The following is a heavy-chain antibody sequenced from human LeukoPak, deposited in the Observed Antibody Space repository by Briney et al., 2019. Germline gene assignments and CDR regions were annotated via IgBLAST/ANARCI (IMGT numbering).Heavy chain of an antibody. CDR2: ISGSGGTT. J-gene: IGHJ4*02. CDR3: GKAGTVTSLDQYFDY. D-gene: IGHD4-11*01. CDR1: GFTFSSYT. Sequence: PGGSLRLSCAASGFTFSSYTMTWVRQAPGEGLEWVSTISGSGGTTYYADSVKGRFTVSRDNSKNTLYLQMNSLRAEDTAVYYCGKAGTVTSLDQYFDYWGQGILVTVSS. V-gene: IGHV3-23*01.